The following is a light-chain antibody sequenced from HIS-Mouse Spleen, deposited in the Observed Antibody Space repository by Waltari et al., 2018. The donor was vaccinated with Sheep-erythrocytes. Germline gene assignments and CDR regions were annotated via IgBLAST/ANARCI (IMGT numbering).Light chain of an antibody. V-gene: IGLV2-23*01. J-gene: IGLJ3*02. CDR3: CSYAGSSTWV. CDR2: EGS. Sequence: QSALTQPASVSGSPGQSITISCTGTSSDVGSYNLVSWYQQHPGKAPKLMIHEGSKWPAWVSNRLSGSKSGNTASLTISGLQAEDEADYYCCSYAGSSTWVFGGGTKLTVL. CDR1: SSDVGSYNL.